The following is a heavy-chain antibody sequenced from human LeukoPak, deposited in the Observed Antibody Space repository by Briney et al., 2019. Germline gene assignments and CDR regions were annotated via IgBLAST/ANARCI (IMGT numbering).Heavy chain of an antibody. V-gene: IGHV4-59*01. J-gene: IGHJ6*03. Sequence: KASETLSLTCSVSGDSITGYSWSWIRQTPGKGLEWIGYIYYNGDTHYNPSLNSRLSISVDTPNNQFSLNLRSVTAADTAVYYCARDSKGRGVWSWYYYMDVWGKGTTVTISS. CDR2: IYYNGDT. D-gene: IGHD3-10*01. CDR3: ARDSKGRGVWSWYYYMDV. CDR1: GDSITGYS.